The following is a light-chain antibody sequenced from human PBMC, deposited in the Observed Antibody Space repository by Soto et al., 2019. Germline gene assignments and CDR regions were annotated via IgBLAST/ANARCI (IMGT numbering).Light chain of an antibody. Sequence: QSALTQPPSASGSPGQSVTISCPGTSSDVGGYNYVSWYQQHPGKAPKLMIYEVSKRPSGVPDRFSGSKSGNTASLTVSGHQAEDEADYYCSSYAGSNNYVFGTGTKVTVL. V-gene: IGLV2-8*01. CDR2: EVS. CDR1: SSDVGGYNY. CDR3: SSYAGSNNYV. J-gene: IGLJ1*01.